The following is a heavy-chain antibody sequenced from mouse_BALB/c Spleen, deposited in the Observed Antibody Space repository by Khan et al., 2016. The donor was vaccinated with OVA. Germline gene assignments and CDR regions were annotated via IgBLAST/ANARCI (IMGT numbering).Heavy chain of an antibody. J-gene: IGHJ2*01. CDR1: GYTFTTYC. Sequence: QVQLKQSGPELAKPGASVKISCKASGYTFTTYCMHWVKQRPGKGLQWMGCIIPSTGYTSYNEKFKGQATLSADTSSSTAYMQLNSLTTEDSAVYYCTRDRIDYWGQGTTLTVSS. CDR2: IIPSTGYT. V-gene: IGHV1-7*01. CDR3: TRDRIDY.